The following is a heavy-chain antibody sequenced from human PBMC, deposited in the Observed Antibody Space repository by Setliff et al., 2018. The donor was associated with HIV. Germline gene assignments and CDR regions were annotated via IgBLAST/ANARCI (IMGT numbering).Heavy chain of an antibody. D-gene: IGHD2-21*01. J-gene: IGHJ4*02. V-gene: IGHV3-33*01. CDR2: IWYDGSNK. CDR1: GFTFSSYG. CDR3: SGEFGSPPDLYY. Sequence: EGSLRLSCAASGFTFSSYGMHWVRQAPGKGLEWVAVIWYDGSNKYYADSVKGRFTISRDNSKNTLYLQMNSLRAEDTAVYYCSGEFGSPPDLYYWGQGTLVTVSS.